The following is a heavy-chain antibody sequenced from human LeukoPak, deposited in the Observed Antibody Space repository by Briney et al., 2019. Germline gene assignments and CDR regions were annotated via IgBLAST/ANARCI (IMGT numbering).Heavy chain of an antibody. D-gene: IGHD3-3*01. CDR3: AKANSTTIFGVIGPVDY. CDR2: IYSDNT. V-gene: IGHV3-53*01. CDR1: GFTVSSNS. Sequence: GGSLRLSCTVSGFTVSSNSMSWVRQAPGKGLEWVSFIYSDNTHYSDSVKGRFTISRDNSKNTLYLQMNSLRAEDTAVYYCAKANSTTIFGVIGPVDYWGQGTLVTVSS. J-gene: IGHJ4*02.